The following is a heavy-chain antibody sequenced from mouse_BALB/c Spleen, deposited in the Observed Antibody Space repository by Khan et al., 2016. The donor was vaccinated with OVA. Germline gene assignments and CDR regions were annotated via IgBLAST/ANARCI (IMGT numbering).Heavy chain of an antibody. V-gene: IGHV2-6-5*01. CDR2: IWGGGST. CDR3: AKGVWSYYDALDY. J-gene: IGHJ4*01. CDR1: GFSLTDYG. Sequence: QVRLQQSGPGLVAPSQSLSITCTVSGFSLTDYGVSWIRQPPGKGLEWLGVIWGGGSTYYNSALKSRLSISKDNSKSQVFLKMSSLQTDDTAMYYCAKGVWSYYDALDYWGQGTSVTVSS.